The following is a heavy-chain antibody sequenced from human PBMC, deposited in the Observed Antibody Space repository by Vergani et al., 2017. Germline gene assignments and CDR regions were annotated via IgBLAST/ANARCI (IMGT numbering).Heavy chain of an antibody. D-gene: IGHD3-3*01. CDR1: GFTLSNYD. Sequence: VQLVESGGGVVQRGGSLRLSCATSGFTLSNYDMQWIRQGPGKGLEFVAFIQFDGSNQYYADSVKGRFTRSRDFSKNTLYLQMNSLRTDDTATYYCAKHFRGWSIDYWGQGTQVIVSS. CDR2: IQFDGSNQ. CDR3: AKHFRGWSIDY. J-gene: IGHJ4*02. V-gene: IGHV3-30*02.